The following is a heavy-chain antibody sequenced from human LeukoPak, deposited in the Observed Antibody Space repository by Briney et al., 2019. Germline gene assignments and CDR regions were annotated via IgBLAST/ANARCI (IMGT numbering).Heavy chain of an antibody. CDR1: GFIFSSYA. CDR3: AVVTTAYYYYGMDV. Sequence: PGGSLRLSCAASGFIFSSYAMNWVLQAPGKRLDWVSVISGNGGSTYYADSVKGRFTISRDNSKNTVYLQINSPRAEDTAVYYCAVVTTAYYYYGMDVWGQGTTVTVSS. CDR2: ISGNGGST. V-gene: IGHV3-23*01. J-gene: IGHJ6*02. D-gene: IGHD4-11*01.